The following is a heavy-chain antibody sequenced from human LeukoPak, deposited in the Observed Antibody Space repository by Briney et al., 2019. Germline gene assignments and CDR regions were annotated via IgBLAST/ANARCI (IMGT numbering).Heavy chain of an antibody. V-gene: IGHV3-7*01. J-gene: IGHJ6*03. D-gene: IGHD5-12*01. CDR3: ARHASNYSGYGLYYMDV. CDR2: IREDGSEK. Sequence: PGGSLRLSCAAAGFSFSRYWMSWVRQAKGKGLECVAKIREDGSEKHYVDSVKGRFTISRDNARNSLYPQINSLRAEDTAVYYCARHASNYSGYGLYYMDVWGKGTTVTVSS. CDR1: GFSFSRYW.